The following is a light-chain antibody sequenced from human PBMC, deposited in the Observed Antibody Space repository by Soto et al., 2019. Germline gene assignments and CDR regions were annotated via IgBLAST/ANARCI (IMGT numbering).Light chain of an antibody. Sequence: QSVLTPSSSASASLGSSVKITCTLSSGHSSYIIAWHQQQPGKAPRYLMKLEGSGSYNKGSGVPDRFSGSSSGADRYLTISNLQSEDEADYYCETWDSNTRVFGGGTQLTVL. V-gene: IGLV4-60*03. CDR1: SGHSSYI. J-gene: IGLJ2*01. CDR2: LEGSGSY. CDR3: ETWDSNTRV.